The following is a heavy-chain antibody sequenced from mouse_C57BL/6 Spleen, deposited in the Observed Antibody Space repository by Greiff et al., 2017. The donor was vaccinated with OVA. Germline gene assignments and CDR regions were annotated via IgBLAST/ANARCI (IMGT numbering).Heavy chain of an antibody. D-gene: IGHD1-1*01. V-gene: IGHV1-42*01. J-gene: IGHJ2*01. CDR1: GYSFTGYY. Sequence: EVKLQESGPELVKPGASVKISCKASGYSFTGYYMNWVKQSPEKSLEWIGEINPSTGGTTYNQKFKAKATLTVDKSSSTAYMQLKSLTSEDSAVYYCAKSSSGLDYWGQGTTLTVSS. CDR3: AKSSSGLDY. CDR2: INPSTGGT.